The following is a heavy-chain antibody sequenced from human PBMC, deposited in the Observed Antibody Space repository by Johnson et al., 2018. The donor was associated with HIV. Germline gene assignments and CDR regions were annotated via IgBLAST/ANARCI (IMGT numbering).Heavy chain of an antibody. J-gene: IGHJ3*02. CDR3: AKELSSGWYHAFDI. CDR2: ISYDGSNK. CDR1: GFTVSSNY. Sequence: VQLVESGGGLIQPGGSLRLSCAASGFTVSSNYMSWVRQAPGKGLEWVAVISYDGSNKYYADSVKGRFTISRDNSKNTLYLQMNSPRAEDTAVYYCAKELSSGWYHAFDIWGQGTMVTVSS. D-gene: IGHD6-19*01. V-gene: IGHV3-30*18.